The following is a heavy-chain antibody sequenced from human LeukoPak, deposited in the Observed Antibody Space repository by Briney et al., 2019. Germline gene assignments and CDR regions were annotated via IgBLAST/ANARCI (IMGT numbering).Heavy chain of an antibody. CDR3: ARGANLETGYDIDI. CDR2: INPNSGGI. CDR1: VYTFTVYF. J-gene: IGHJ3*02. Sequence: APVKDSCKPSVYTFTVYFMHCVLQAPAQGLQWMGWINPNSGGINHEQKFQGRVTMIRDNYTSTAYMELRRLRSDDTAVYYCARGANLETGYDIDIWGPRTIVTVSS. D-gene: IGHD3-22*01. V-gene: IGHV1-2*02.